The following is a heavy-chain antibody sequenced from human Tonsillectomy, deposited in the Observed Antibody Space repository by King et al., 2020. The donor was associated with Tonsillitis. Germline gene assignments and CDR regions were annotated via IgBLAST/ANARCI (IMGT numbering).Heavy chain of an antibody. V-gene: IGHV3-74*03. CDR1: GFTFSSYW. CDR2: LNSDGTST. Sequence: VQLVESGGGLVQPGGSLRLSCAASGFTFSSYWMHWVRQAPGKGLVWVSRLNSDGTSTTSADSVKGRFTISRDNAKNTLYLLMNSLRVDDTAVYYCARGTYDFWSSYYFQYWGQGTLVTVSS. CDR3: ARGTYDFWSSYYFQY. J-gene: IGHJ4*02. D-gene: IGHD3-3*01.